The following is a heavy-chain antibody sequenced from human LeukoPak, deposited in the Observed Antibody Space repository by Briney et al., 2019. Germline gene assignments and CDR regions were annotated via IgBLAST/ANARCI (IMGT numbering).Heavy chain of an antibody. CDR3: ARGGRTIDY. J-gene: IGHJ4*02. CDR1: GFTFSAYA. Sequence: GGSLRLSCAASGFTFSAYAMTWVRQAPGKGLEWVSAISSSGTGTYYADSVKGRFTVSRDNSKNTLYLQMNSLRAEDTAVYSCARGGRTIDYWGQGTPVTVSS. D-gene: IGHD3-16*01. CDR2: ISSSGTGT. V-gene: IGHV3-23*01.